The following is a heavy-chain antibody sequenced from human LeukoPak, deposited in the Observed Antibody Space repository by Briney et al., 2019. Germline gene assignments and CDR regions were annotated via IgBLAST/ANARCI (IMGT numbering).Heavy chain of an antibody. Sequence: GGSLRLSCAASGFTFSDYNMRWIRQAPGKGLEWVSSISRSGSTKYYADSVKGRFTISRDNAGHSLYLQMNSLRVEDTAVYYCVRTVYYGSGSSRDDYWGQGTLVTVSS. CDR3: VRTVYYGSGSSRDDY. J-gene: IGHJ4*02. D-gene: IGHD3-10*01. CDR1: GFTFSDYN. V-gene: IGHV3-11*04. CDR2: ISRSGSTK.